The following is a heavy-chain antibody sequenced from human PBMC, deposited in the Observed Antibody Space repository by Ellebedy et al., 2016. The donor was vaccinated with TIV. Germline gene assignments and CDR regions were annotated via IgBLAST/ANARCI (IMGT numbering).Heavy chain of an antibody. V-gene: IGHV3-20*03. J-gene: IGHJ4*02. Sequence: GGSLRLSXAASGFNFDNYGMSWVRQLPGKGLEWVSGINWNAGSTGYADSVKGRFTISRDNAKNSLYLQMNSLRAEDTAVYYCASRGYWGQGTLVTVSS. D-gene: IGHD3-10*01. CDR3: ASRGY. CDR1: GFNFDNYG. CDR2: INWNAGST.